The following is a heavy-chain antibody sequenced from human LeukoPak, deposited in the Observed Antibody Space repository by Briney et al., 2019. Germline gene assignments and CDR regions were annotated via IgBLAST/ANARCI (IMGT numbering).Heavy chain of an antibody. CDR3: ARGYCTSSSCYNDY. V-gene: IGHV3-30*04. D-gene: IGHD2-2*02. CDR2: MSFDVNNK. Sequence: AEGSLRLSCAASGFTFSGYAMSWVRQAPGKGLEWVATMSFDVNNKYYADSVRGRFTISRDNSKNTLYLQMNSLRAEDTAVYSCARGYCTSSSCYNDYWGQGTLVTVSS. CDR1: GFTFSGYA. J-gene: IGHJ4*02.